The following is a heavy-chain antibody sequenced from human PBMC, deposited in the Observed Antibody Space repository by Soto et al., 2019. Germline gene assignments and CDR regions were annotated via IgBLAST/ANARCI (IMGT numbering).Heavy chain of an antibody. CDR2: IRSKAYGGTT. CDR1: GFTFGDYA. CDR3: TRGRYDFWSGYPWADYYYYGMDV. D-gene: IGHD3-3*01. V-gene: IGHV3-49*04. J-gene: IGHJ6*02. Sequence: GGSLRLSCTASGFTFGDYAMSWVRQAPGKGLEWVGFIRSKAYGGTTEYAASVKGRFTISRDDSKSIAYLQMNSLKTEDTAVYYCTRGRYDFWSGYPWADYYYYGMDVWGQGTTVTV.